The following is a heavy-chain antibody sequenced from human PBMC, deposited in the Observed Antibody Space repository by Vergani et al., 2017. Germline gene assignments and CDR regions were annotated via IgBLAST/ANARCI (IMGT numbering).Heavy chain of an antibody. J-gene: IGHJ4*02. CDR3: ARDVAVAGMSGLFDY. V-gene: IGHV4-39*02. D-gene: IGHD6-19*01. CDR2: IYYSGST. Sequence: QLQLQESGPGLVKPSETLSLTCTVSGGSISSSSYYWGWIRQPPGKGLEWIGSIYYSGSTYYNPSLKSRVTISVDTSKNQFSLKLSSVTAADTAVYYCARDVAVAGMSGLFDYWGQGTLVTVSS. CDR1: GGSISSSSYY.